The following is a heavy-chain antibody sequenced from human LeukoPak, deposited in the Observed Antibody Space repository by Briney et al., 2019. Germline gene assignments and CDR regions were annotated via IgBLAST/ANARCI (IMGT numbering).Heavy chain of an antibody. V-gene: IGHV3-23*01. J-gene: IGHJ6*03. CDR2: ISGSGGST. D-gene: IGHD3-3*01. Sequence: PGGSLRLSCAASGFTFSSYAMSWVRQAPGKGLEWVSAISGSGGSTYYADSVKGRFTISRDNSKNTLYLQMNSLRAEDTAVYYCAKASDYDFWSGYYPNYYYYYYMDVWGEGTTVTVSS. CDR1: GFTFSSYA. CDR3: AKASDYDFWSGYYPNYYYYYYMDV.